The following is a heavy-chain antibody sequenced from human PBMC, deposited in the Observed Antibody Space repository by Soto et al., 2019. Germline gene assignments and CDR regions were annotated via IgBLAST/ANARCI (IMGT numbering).Heavy chain of an antibody. CDR1: GFTFNSYG. CDR2: ISYDSTKR. D-gene: IGHD1-26*01. J-gene: IGHJ6*02. V-gene: IGHV3-30*03. Sequence: PGGSLRLSCAASGFTFNSYGMHWVRQGPGNGLEWVAFISYDSTKRYYADSVKGRFTISRDNSNSALYVQMNSLTGEDTAVYYCARTRSAWSDFHYYSLDVWGQGTTVTVSS. CDR3: ARTRSAWSDFHYYSLDV.